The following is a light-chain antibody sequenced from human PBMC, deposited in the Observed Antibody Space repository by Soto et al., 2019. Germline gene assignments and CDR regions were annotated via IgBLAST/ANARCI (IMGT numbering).Light chain of an antibody. CDR2: DAS. V-gene: IGKV3-20*01. CDR3: QQYGSSPT. J-gene: IGKJ1*01. Sequence: EIVFTQSPGTLSLSPGERVTLSCRASQSLSSGYLAWYQQKFGQAPRLLIYDASRRATGIPERFSGSGSGTDFTLTINXLEPEDFAVHYCQQYGSSPTFGLGTKVDIK. CDR1: QSLSSGY.